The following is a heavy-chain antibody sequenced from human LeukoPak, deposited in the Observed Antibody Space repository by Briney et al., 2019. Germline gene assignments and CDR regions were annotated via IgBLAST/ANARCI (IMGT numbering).Heavy chain of an antibody. Sequence: GESLKISCKGSGYSFTSYWIGWVRQMPGKGLEWMGIIYPGDSDTTYSPSFKGQVTISADKSISTAYLQWSSLKASDTAMYYCARQWDYDSSGYQFDPWGLGTLVTVSS. CDR2: IYPGDSDT. J-gene: IGHJ5*02. D-gene: IGHD3-22*01. V-gene: IGHV5-51*01. CDR3: ARQWDYDSSGYQFDP. CDR1: GYSFTSYW.